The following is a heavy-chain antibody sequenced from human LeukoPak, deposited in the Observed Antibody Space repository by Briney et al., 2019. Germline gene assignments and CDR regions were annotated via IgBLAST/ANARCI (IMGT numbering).Heavy chain of an antibody. J-gene: IGHJ2*01. CDR3: AKDRTVGASYWYFDL. V-gene: IGHV3-7*03. CDR2: IKQDGSEK. D-gene: IGHD1-26*01. CDR1: GFTFSNYA. Sequence: GGSLRLSCAASGFTFSNYAMYWVRQAPGKGLEWVANIKQDGSEKYYVDSVKGRFTISRDSSKNTLFLHMNTLRAEDTAIYYCAKDRTVGASYWYFDLWGRGTLVTVSS.